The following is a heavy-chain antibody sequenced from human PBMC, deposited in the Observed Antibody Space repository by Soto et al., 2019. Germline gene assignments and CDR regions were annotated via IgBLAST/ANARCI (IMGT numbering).Heavy chain of an antibody. D-gene: IGHD2-21*01. CDR2: IYYSGST. CDR3: GGDDCGGGAFDI. V-gene: IGHV4-31*03. CDR1: GGSISSGGYY. Sequence: SETLSLTCTVSGGSISSGGYYWSWIRQHPGKGLEWIGYIYYSGSTYYNPSLKSRVTISVDTSKNQFTLKLSSVTAADTAVYYCGGDDCGGGAFDIWGQGTMVTVSS. J-gene: IGHJ3*02.